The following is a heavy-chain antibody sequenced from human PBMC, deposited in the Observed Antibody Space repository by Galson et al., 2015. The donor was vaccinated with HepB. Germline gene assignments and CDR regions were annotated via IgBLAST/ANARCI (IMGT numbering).Heavy chain of an antibody. CDR1: GHTFTHYA. Sequence: SVKVSCKASGHTFTHYAMNWVRQAPGQALEWMGWLNTNTGNPTYARGFTGRFVFPMDTSVSTAYLQISSLKAEDTAIYYCAREVSSISGPYSTGLDYWGQGTLVTVSS. J-gene: IGHJ4*02. CDR2: LNTNTGNP. D-gene: IGHD2-15*01. V-gene: IGHV7-4-1*02. CDR3: AREVSSISGPYSTGLDY.